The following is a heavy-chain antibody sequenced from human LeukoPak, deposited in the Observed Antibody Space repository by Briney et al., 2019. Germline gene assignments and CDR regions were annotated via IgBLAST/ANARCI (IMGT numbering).Heavy chain of an antibody. V-gene: IGHV4-34*01. J-gene: IGHJ4*02. D-gene: IGHD5-18*01. CDR1: GGSISGYY. CDR3: ARAPGYSYGYGY. CDR2: INHSGST. Sequence: SETLSLTCTVSGGSISGYYWSWIRQPPGKGLEWIGEINHSGSTNYNPSLKSRVTISVDTSKNQFSLKLSSVTAADTAVYYCARAPGYSYGYGYWGQGTLVTVSS.